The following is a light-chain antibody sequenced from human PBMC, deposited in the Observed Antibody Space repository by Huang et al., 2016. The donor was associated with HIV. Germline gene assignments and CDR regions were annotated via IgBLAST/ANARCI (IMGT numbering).Light chain of an antibody. CDR3: QQYYTTSWT. V-gene: IGKV4-1*01. CDR2: WAS. J-gene: IGKJ1*01. CDR1: QSVLHSSNNKNY. Sequence: DIVMTQSPDSLAVSLGERATVNCKSSQSVLHSSNNKNYLAWYQQKPGQPPKLLVYWASTRESVVPDRFSGSGSGTDFSLTISSLQAADVAVYYCQQYYTTSWTFGQGTKVEIK.